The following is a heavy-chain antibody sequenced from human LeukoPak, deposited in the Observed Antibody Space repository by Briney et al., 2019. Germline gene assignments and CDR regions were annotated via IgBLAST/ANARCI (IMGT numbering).Heavy chain of an antibody. CDR2: INHSGST. CDR1: GGSFSGYY. V-gene: IGHV4-34*01. D-gene: IGHD5-18*01. CDR3: ARAYSYGYVGG. Sequence: SETLSLTCAVYGGSFSGYYWSWIRQPPGKGLEWIGEINHSGSTNYNPSLKSRVTISVDTSKNQFSLKLSSVTAADTAVYYCARAYSYGYVGGWGQGTLVTVSS. J-gene: IGHJ4*02.